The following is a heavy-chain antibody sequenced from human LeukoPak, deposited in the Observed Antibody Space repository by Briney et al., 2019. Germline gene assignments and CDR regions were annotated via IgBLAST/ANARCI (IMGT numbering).Heavy chain of an antibody. V-gene: IGHV3-48*02. D-gene: IGHD2-2*01. CDR2: ISSSSSTI. CDR1: GFTFSSYS. Sequence: GGSLRLSCAASGFTFSSYSMNWVRQAPGKGREWVSYISSSSSTIYYADSVKGRFTISRDNAKNSLYLQMNSLRDEDTAVYYCARLGLFDCSSTSCYEDYWGQGTLVTVSS. CDR3: ARLGLFDCSSTSCYEDY. J-gene: IGHJ4*02.